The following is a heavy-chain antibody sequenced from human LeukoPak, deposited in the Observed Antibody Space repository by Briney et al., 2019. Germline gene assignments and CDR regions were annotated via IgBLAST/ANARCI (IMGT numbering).Heavy chain of an antibody. J-gene: IGHJ3*02. Sequence: SVKVSCKDSGGTFSSYAISWVRQAPGQGLEWMGGIIPIFGTANYAQKFQGRVTITTDESTSTAYMELSSLRSEDTAVYYCASPTPRWASSGWPDAFDIWGQGTMVTVSS. D-gene: IGHD6-19*01. V-gene: IGHV1-69*05. CDR2: IIPIFGTA. CDR3: ASPTPRWASSGWPDAFDI. CDR1: GGTFSSYA.